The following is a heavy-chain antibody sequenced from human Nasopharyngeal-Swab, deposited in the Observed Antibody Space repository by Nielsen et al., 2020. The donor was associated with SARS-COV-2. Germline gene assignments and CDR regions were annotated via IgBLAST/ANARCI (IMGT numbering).Heavy chain of an antibody. D-gene: IGHD3-16*01. J-gene: IGHJ5*02. V-gene: IGHV3-21*01. CDR3: ARGGVRSYWFDP. CDR1: GFTFSSYS. Sequence: GGSLRLSCAASGFTFSSYSMNWVRQAPGKGLEWVSSISSSSSYIYHADSVKGRFTISRDNAKNSLYLQMNSLRAEDTGVYYCARGGVRSYWFDPWGQGTLVTVSS. CDR2: ISSSSSYI.